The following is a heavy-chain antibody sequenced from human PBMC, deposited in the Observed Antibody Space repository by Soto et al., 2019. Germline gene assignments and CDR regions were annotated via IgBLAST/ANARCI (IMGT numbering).Heavy chain of an antibody. CDR1: GFTFSSYS. V-gene: IGHV3-21*01. Sequence: GGSLRLSCAASGFTFSSYSMNWVRQAPGQGLEWVSSISSSSSYIYYADSVKGRFTISRDNTKNSLYLQMNSLRAEATAVYYCARASYYYDSSGYYMPGYYFDYWGQGTLVTVSS. CDR2: ISSSSSYI. D-gene: IGHD3-22*01. J-gene: IGHJ4*02. CDR3: ARASYYYDSSGYYMPGYYFDY.